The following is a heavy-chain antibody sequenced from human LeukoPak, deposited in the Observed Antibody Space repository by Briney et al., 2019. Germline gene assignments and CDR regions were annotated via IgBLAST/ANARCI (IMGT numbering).Heavy chain of an antibody. CDR2: VSGSGSPI. CDR3: AAFDFDY. J-gene: IGHJ4*02. D-gene: IGHD2/OR15-2a*01. CDR1: GFTFNDYY. V-gene: IGHV3-11*01. Sequence: GGSLRLSCAASGFTFNDYYMSWIRQAPGKSPEWVAYVSGSGSPIYYADSVKGRFTVSRDNAKNSLYLQMSSLRAEDTAVYYCAAFDFDYWGQGTLVTVSS.